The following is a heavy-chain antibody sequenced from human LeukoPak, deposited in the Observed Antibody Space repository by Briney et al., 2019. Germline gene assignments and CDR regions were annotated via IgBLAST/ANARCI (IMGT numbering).Heavy chain of an antibody. J-gene: IGHJ6*02. D-gene: IGHD2-15*01. CDR1: GGSFVGYY. Sequence: SETLSLTCAVYGGSFVGYYWSWIRQPPGKGLEWIGEINHSGSTNYNPSLKSRVTISVDTSKNQFSLKLSSVTAADTAVYYCARVYCSGGSCYSGAPYYYYGMDVWGQGTTVTVSS. V-gene: IGHV4-34*01. CDR3: ARVYCSGGSCYSGAPYYYYGMDV. CDR2: INHSGST.